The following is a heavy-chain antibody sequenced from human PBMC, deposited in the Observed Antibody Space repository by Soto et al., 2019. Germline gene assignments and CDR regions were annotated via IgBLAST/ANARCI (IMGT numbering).Heavy chain of an antibody. D-gene: IGHD6-19*01. CDR2: ISYDGSNK. CDR1: GFTFSSYA. V-gene: IGHV3-30-3*01. J-gene: IGHJ5*02. Sequence: VGSLRLSCAASGFTFSSYAMHWVRQAPGKGLEWVAVISYDGSNKYYADSVKGRFTITRDNSKNTLYLQMNSLRAEDTAVYYCARDPPSYSSGWYGWFDPWGQGTLVTVSS. CDR3: ARDPPSYSSGWYGWFDP.